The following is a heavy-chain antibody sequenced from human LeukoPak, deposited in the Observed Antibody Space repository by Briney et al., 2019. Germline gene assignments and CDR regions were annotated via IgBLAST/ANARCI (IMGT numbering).Heavy chain of an antibody. CDR3: AVLAGTDYYYNMDV. CDR2: IYYSGGT. CDR1: SGSISGYF. V-gene: IGHV4-59*08. Sequence: SETLSLTCTVSSGSISGYFWSWIRQPPGKGLEWIGYIYYSGGTSYNPSLKSRVTISLDTSKNQFSLKLSSVTAADTAVYYCAVLAGTDYYYNMDVWGQGTTVTVSS. D-gene: IGHD6-19*01. J-gene: IGHJ6*02.